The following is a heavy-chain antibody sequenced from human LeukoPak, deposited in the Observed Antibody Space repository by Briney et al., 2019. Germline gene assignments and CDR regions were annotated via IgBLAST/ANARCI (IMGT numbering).Heavy chain of an antibody. J-gene: IGHJ4*02. Sequence: SETLSLTCTVSGGSISSGSYYWSWIRQPAGKGLEWIGRIYTSGSTNYNPSLKSRVTISVDTTNNEFSLKLSSVTAADTAVYYCARRASRENYFDYWGQGSLVTVSS. V-gene: IGHV4-61*02. CDR1: GGSISSGSYY. CDR3: ARRASRENYFDY. CDR2: IYTSGST. D-gene: IGHD5-24*01.